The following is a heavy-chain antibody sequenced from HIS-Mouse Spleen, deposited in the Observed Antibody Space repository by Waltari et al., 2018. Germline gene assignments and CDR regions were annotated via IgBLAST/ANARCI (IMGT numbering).Heavy chain of an antibody. J-gene: IGHJ2*01. CDR2: IYYSGST. CDR3: AREIPYSSSWYDWYFDL. Sequence: QLQLQESGPGLVKPSETLSLTCTVPGGSISSSSYSWGWIHRPPGKGLGGIGSIYYSGSTDCTPSLKSPVTISVDTSKNQCSLKLSSATAADTAVYYCAREIPYSSSWYDWYFDLWGRGTLVTVSS. V-gene: IGHV4-39*07. D-gene: IGHD6-13*01. CDR1: GGSISSSSYS.